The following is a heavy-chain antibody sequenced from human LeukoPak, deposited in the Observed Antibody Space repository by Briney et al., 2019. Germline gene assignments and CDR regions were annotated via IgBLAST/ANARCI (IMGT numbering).Heavy chain of an antibody. D-gene: IGHD3-16*01. CDR3: ARGQFTFWYFDL. Sequence: SETLSLTCTVSGGSISSYYWSWIRQPPGKGLEWIGYIYYSGSTYYNPSLKSRVTISVDTSKNQFSLKLSSVTAADTAVYYCARGQFTFWYFDLWGRGTLVTVSS. J-gene: IGHJ2*01. CDR1: GGSISSYY. CDR2: IYYSGST. V-gene: IGHV4-59*12.